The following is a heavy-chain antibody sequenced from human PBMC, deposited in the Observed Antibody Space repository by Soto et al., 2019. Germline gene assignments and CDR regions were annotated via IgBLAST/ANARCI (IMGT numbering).Heavy chain of an antibody. J-gene: IGHJ4*02. CDR1: GFTFSSYA. Sequence: QVQLVESGGGVVQPGRSLRLSCAASGFTFSSYAMHWVRQAPGKGLEWVAVISYDGSNKYYADSVKGRFTISRDNSKNTLYLQMNSLRAEDTAVYYCARSLVVVAATFDYWGQGTLVTVSS. CDR3: ARSLVVVAATFDY. V-gene: IGHV3-30-3*01. CDR2: ISYDGSNK. D-gene: IGHD2-15*01.